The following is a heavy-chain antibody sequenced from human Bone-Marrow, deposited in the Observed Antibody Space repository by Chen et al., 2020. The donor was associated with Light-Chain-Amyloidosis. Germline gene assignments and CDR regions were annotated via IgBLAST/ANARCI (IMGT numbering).Heavy chain of an antibody. CDR1: GYSFTNYW. CDR2: IHVDNSNT. J-gene: IGHJ5*02. CDR3: LKAIHGNTWFDP. Sequence: EVQLVQSGAEVKKPGESLKISCKSSGYSFTNYWIGWVRQMPGKGLEWMGIIHVDNSNTLDSPSFQGQVTVSADKSTSTAYLQWGSVKASDTAMYYCLKAIHGNTWFDPCGQGTLVTVSS. V-gene: IGHV5-51*01. D-gene: IGHD2-15*01.